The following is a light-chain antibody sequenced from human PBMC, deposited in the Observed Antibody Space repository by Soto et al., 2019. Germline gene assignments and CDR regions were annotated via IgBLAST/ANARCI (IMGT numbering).Light chain of an antibody. CDR1: QSVRAY. J-gene: IGKJ1*01. V-gene: IGKV3-11*01. CDR3: LQHYSWPWT. Sequence: IVLTQSPDTLSLSPGERATLSCRASQSVRAYLAWYQQKPGQAPRLLIYDASNRATGIPARFSGSGSGTEFTLTISGLQSEDSGVYYCLQHYSWPWTFGQGTKVDIK. CDR2: DAS.